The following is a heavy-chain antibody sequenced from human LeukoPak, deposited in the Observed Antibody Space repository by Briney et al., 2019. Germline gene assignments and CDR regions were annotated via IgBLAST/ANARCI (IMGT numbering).Heavy chain of an antibody. J-gene: IGHJ6*03. Sequence: PGGSLNLSCAASGFTFTSYSMNWVRQAPGKGLEWVSSISLGSTYINYADSLKGRFTISRDSSKNTLYLQMNSLRAEDTAVYYCARGGDLWSGYSRGYYMDVWGKGTTVTVSS. V-gene: IGHV3-21*04. CDR1: GFTFTSYS. CDR3: ARGGDLWSGYSRGYYMDV. CDR2: ISLGSTYI. D-gene: IGHD3-3*01.